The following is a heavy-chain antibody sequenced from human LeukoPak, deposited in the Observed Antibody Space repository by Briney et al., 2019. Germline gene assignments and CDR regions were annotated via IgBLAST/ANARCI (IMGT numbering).Heavy chain of an antibody. CDR1: GFTFSDYD. CDR2: IGTAGDT. D-gene: IGHD1-1*01. V-gene: IGHV3-13*01. J-gene: IGHJ4*02. CDR3: ARVAKERVGGVYYFDY. Sequence: GGSLRLSCAASGFTFSDYDMHWVRQATGKGLEWISAIGTAGDTYYTGSVKGRFTISRENAKNSLYLQMNSLRAGDTAVYYCARVAKERVGGVYYFDYWGQGTLVTVSS.